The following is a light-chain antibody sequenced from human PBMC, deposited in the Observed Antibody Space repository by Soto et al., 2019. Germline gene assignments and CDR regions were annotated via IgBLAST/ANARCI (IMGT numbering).Light chain of an antibody. V-gene: IGKV3-20*01. CDR1: QSFILTS. CDR2: GTS. J-gene: IGKJ3*01. CDR3: QHYGNSTIT. Sequence: EIVLTQSPGTLSLSPGERATLSCRASQSFILTSLAWYQQKPGQAPRLLIYGTSVRATGITDRFSGSGSGTDFTLTISRLEPEDFAVYYCQHYGNSTITFDPGTKVDIK.